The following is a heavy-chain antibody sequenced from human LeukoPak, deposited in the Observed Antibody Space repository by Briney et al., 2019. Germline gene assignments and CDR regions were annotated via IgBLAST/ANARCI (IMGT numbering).Heavy chain of an antibody. J-gene: IGHJ6*02. CDR2: MNPNGGNT. V-gene: IGHV1-8*01. CDR3: ARDFPYYDILTGYRNYYYGMDV. CDR1: GYTFTSYD. Sequence: GASVKVSCKASGYTFTSYDINWVRQATGQGLEWMGWMNPNGGNTGYAQKFQGRVTMTRNTSISTAYMELSSLRSEDTAVYYCARDFPYYDILTGYRNYYYGMDVWGQGTTVTVSS. D-gene: IGHD3-9*01.